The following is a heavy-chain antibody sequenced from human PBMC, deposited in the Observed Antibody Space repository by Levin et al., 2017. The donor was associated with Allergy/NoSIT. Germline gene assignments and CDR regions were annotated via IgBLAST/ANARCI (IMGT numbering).Heavy chain of an antibody. CDR3: ASTYCSSTSCYDNYYYGMDV. D-gene: IGHD2-2*01. Sequence: SETLSLTCTVSGGSVSSGSYYWSWIRQPPGTGLEWIGYIYYSGSTNYNPSLKSRVTISVDTSKNQFSLKLSSVTAADTAVYYCASTYCSSTSCYDNYYYGMDVWGQGTTVTVSS. CDR1: GGSVSSGSYY. V-gene: IGHV4-61*01. CDR2: IYYSGST. J-gene: IGHJ6*02.